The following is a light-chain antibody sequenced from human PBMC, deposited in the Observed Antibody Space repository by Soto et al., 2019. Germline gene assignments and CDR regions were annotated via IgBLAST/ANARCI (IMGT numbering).Light chain of an antibody. CDR2: AAS. V-gene: IGKV1-8*01. Sequence: AIRMTQSPSSLSASTGDRVTITCRASQGISSYLAWYQQKPGKAPTLLIYAASTLQSGVPSRFNGSGSGTAFPLTTSRLRSEDFATYYCQQYYSYPETFGPGTKVELK. J-gene: IGKJ1*01. CDR3: QQYYSYPET. CDR1: QGISSY.